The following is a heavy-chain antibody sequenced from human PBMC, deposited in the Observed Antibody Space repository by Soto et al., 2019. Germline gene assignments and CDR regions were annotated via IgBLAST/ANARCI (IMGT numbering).Heavy chain of an antibody. CDR1: GYSFTHYY. CDR3: MRERGSGYNYWIDFNY. J-gene: IGHJ4*01. CDR2: INSSGGST. V-gene: IGHV1-46*01. D-gene: IGHD5-12*01. Sequence: QVRRVQSGPEVKKPGASVKVSCEASGYSFTHYYVHWVRQAPRQGLECVGIINSSGGSTVYAQNYADRVPITRDTDTSTVYLELSRVNYEDKALYYCMRERGSGYNYWIDFNYWVRGKLVSGSS.